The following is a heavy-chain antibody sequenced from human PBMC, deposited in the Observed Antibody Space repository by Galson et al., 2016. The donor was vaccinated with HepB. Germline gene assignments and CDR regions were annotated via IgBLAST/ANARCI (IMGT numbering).Heavy chain of an antibody. CDR2: ISPSSSYI. CDR1: GFAFTTYT. CDR3: GRWYYDAS. V-gene: IGHV3-21*04. J-gene: IGHJ3*01. D-gene: IGHD3-16*01. Sequence: SLRLSCAASGFAFTTYTMNWVRQAPGKGLEWVSSISPSSSYIYYADSVKGRFTISRDNAKKSLFLQMNSLRAEDTAIYYCGRWYYDASRGQGTMVTVS.